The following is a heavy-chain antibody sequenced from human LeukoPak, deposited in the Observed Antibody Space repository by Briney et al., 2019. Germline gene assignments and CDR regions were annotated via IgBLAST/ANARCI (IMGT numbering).Heavy chain of an antibody. CDR3: ARVLTRITIFGVVIGGAFDI. Sequence: GASVTVSCKASGYTFTSYGISWVRQPPGQGLEGMGWISAYNGNSNYAQKLQGRLTMTTDTSTSTAYMELRSLRSDDTAVYYCARVLTRITIFGVVIGGAFDIWGQGTMVTVSS. V-gene: IGHV1-18*01. CDR1: GYTFTSYG. J-gene: IGHJ3*02. CDR2: ISAYNGNS. D-gene: IGHD3-3*01.